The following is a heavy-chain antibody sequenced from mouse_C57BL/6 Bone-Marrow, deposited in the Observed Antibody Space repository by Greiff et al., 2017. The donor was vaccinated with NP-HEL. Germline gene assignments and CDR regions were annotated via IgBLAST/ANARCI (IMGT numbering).Heavy chain of an antibody. CDR1: GFTFSSYG. CDR2: ISSGGSYT. V-gene: IGHV5-6*01. D-gene: IGHD1-1*01. Sequence: EVKVVESGGDLVKPGGSLKLSCAASGFTFSSYGMSWVRQTPDKRLEWVATISSGGSYTYYPDSVKGRFTISRDNAKNTLYLQMSSLKSEDTAMYYCARHGLLRAWFAYWGQGTLVTVSA. J-gene: IGHJ3*01. CDR3: ARHGLLRAWFAY.